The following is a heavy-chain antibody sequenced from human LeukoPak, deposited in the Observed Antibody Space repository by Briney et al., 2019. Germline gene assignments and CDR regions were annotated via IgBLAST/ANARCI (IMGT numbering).Heavy chain of an antibody. V-gene: IGHV3-20*04. CDR1: GFTFSDYG. CDR2: INWNGVST. Sequence: GGSQRLSCAASGFTFSDYGMSWVRQAPGKGLEWVSRINWNGVSTFYADSMKGRFTISRDNSKNTLYLQMNSLRAEDTAVYYCAKDMVYCSGGSCYYSEGAFDYWGQGTLVTVSS. CDR3: AKDMVYCSGGSCYYSEGAFDY. J-gene: IGHJ4*02. D-gene: IGHD2-15*01.